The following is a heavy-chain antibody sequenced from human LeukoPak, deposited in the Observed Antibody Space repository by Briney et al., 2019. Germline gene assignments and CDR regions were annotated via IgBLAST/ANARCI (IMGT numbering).Heavy chain of an antibody. CDR1: GGSTRCGGYS. D-gene: IGHD3-22*01. Sequence: SETLSLTCTVSGGSTRCGGYSWSWIRQPPGKGLEWIGYIYHSGSTYYNPSLKSRVTISVDRSKNQFSLKLSSVTAADTAVYYCARAYYECFDYWGQGTLVTVSS. CDR3: ARAYYECFDY. J-gene: IGHJ4*02. CDR2: IYHSGST. V-gene: IGHV4-30-2*01.